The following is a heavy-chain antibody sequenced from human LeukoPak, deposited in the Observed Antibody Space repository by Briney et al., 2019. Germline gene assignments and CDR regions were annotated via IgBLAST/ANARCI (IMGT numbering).Heavy chain of an antibody. Sequence: GESLRLSCAASAFTFSDYYMSWIRQAPGKGREWVSYISSSSSYTNYADSVKGRFTISRDNAKNSLYLQMNSLRADDTAVYYCARGRARGVAAPFDYWGQGTLVTVSS. J-gene: IGHJ4*02. CDR2: ISSSSSYT. V-gene: IGHV3-11*05. CDR3: ARGRARGVAAPFDY. D-gene: IGHD3-10*01. CDR1: AFTFSDYY.